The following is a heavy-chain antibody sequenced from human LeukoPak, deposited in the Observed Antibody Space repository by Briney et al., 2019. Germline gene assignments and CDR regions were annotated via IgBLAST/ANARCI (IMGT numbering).Heavy chain of an antibody. J-gene: IGHJ4*02. D-gene: IGHD3-3*01. CDR1: GYTFTGYY. Sequence: GASVKVSCKASGYTFTGYYIHWVRQAPGQGLEWMGWINPTSFGTKYEQKFQGRVTMTRDTSISTDYMELSDLRAEDTAVYYCARETYYDFWSGYYDYWGQGTLVTVSS. CDR2: INPTSFGT. CDR3: ARETYYDFWSGYYDY. V-gene: IGHV1-2*02.